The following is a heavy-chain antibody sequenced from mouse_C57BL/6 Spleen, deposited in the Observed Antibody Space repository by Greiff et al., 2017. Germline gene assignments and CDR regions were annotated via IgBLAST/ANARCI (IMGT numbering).Heavy chain of an antibody. CDR2: INPSNGGT. J-gene: IGHJ2*01. CDR1: GYTFTSYW. D-gene: IGHD2-12*01. Sequence: QVQLQQPGTELVKPGASVKLSCKASGYTFTSYWMHWVKQRPGQGLEWIGNINPSNGGTNYNEKFKSKATLTVDKSSSTAYMQLSSLTSDDSAVYYWARYEGEYYLDYWGQGTTLTVSS. CDR3: ARYEGEYYLDY. V-gene: IGHV1-53*01.